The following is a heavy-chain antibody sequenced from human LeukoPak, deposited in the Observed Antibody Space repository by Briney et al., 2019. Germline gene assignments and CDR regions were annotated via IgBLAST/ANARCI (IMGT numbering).Heavy chain of an antibody. J-gene: IGHJ6*03. CDR3: ARHRGYYYYYMDV. CDR2: IYHSGST. V-gene: IGHV4-4*02. Sequence: SETLSLTCAVSGGSITSSNWWTWVRQPPGKGLEWIGEIYHSGSTNYNPSLKSRVTMSIDKSKNQFSLKLSSVTAADTAVYYCARHRGYYYYYMDVWGKGTTVTISS. CDR1: GGSITSSNW. D-gene: IGHD1-14*01.